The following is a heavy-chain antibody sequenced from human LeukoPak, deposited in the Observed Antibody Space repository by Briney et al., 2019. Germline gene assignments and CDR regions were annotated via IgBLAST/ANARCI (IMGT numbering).Heavy chain of an antibody. D-gene: IGHD4-17*01. CDR3: ARLGGDYNTPFDY. V-gene: IGHV3-66*02. Sequence: GGSLRLSCAASGFTVSSNYMSWVRQAPGKGLEWVSVIYSGGSTFYADFVKGRFTISRDNSKNTLYLQMNSLRAEDTAVYYCARLGGDYNTPFDYWGQGTLATVSS. CDR2: IYSGGST. CDR1: GFTVSSNY. J-gene: IGHJ4*02.